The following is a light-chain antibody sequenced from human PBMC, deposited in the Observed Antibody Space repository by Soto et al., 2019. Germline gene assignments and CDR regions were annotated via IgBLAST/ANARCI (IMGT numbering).Light chain of an antibody. J-gene: IGLJ2*01. V-gene: IGLV1-44*01. CDR3: AAWDDSLNGHVV. Sequence: QAVVTQPPSASGTPGQRVTISCSGSSSNIGSNTGNWYQQLPGTAPKLLIYSNNQRPSGVPDRFSGSTSGASASLAISGLQSEDEADYYCAAWDDSLNGHVVFGGGTKLTVL. CDR2: SNN. CDR1: SSNIGSNT.